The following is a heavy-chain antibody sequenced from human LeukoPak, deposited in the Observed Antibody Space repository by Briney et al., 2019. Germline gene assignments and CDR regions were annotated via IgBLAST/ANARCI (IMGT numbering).Heavy chain of an antibody. Sequence: VASLKVSCKASGYTFTSYGITWVRQAPGQGLEWMGWISAYNGNTNYAQRLQGRVTMTTDTSTSTAYMELRSLRSDDTAVNYCARDFRGNTVTSKGYTFDIWGQGTMVTVSS. CDR3: ARDFRGNTVTSKGYTFDI. CDR1: GYTFTSYG. CDR2: ISAYNGNT. J-gene: IGHJ3*02. V-gene: IGHV1-18*01. D-gene: IGHD4-17*01.